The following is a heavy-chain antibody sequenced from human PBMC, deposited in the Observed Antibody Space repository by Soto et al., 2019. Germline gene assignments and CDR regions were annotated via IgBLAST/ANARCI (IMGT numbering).Heavy chain of an antibody. D-gene: IGHD6-19*01. CDR2: IGRAGDT. Sequence: EVQLVESGGGLVQPGGSLRLSCEASGFTFSGNDMHWVRQGTGKRLEWVSGIGRAGDTYYPASVKGRFTVSRENGKNSLYLQMNSLTAEDTAVYYCAREASVPGTWYFDLWGRGTLVTVSS. CDR1: GFTFSGND. J-gene: IGHJ2*01. V-gene: IGHV3-13*01. CDR3: AREASVPGTWYFDL.